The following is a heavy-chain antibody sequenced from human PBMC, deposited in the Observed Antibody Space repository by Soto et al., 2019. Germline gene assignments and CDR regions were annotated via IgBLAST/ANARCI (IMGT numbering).Heavy chain of an antibody. V-gene: IGHV4-61*01. CDR3: ARVRRIVVVPAELDY. Sequence: SETLSLTCTVSGGSVSSGSYYWSWIRQPPGKGLEWIGYIYYSGSTNYNPSLKSRVTISVDTSKNQFSLKLSSVTAADTAVYYCARVRRIVVVPAELDYWGQGTLVTVSS. CDR2: IYYSGST. D-gene: IGHD2-2*01. CDR1: GGSVSSGSYY. J-gene: IGHJ4*02.